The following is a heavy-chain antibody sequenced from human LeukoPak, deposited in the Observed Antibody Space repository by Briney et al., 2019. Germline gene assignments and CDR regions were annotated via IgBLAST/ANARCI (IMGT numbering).Heavy chain of an antibody. CDR3: ARGIKVDY. CDR1: GYSISSGYY. Sequence: SETLSLTCAVSGYSISSGYYWGWIRQPPGKGLEWIGSIYHSGSTYYNPSLKSRVTISVDTSKNQFSLKLSSVTAADTAVYYCARGIKVDYWGQGTLVTVSS. J-gene: IGHJ4*02. D-gene: IGHD1-14*01. V-gene: IGHV4-38-2*01. CDR2: IYHSGST.